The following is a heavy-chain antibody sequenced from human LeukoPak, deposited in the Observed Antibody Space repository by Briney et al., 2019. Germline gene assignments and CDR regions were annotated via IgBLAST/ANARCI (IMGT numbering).Heavy chain of an antibody. V-gene: IGHV4-61*02. Sequence: SETLSLTCTVSGGSISSRSYYWSWIRQPAGKGLEWIGRFYTSGSTNYNPSLKSRVTISVDTSKNQFSLRLSSVTAADTAVYYCARDEWEISFDYWGQGALVTVSS. J-gene: IGHJ4*02. CDR1: GGSISSRSYY. CDR3: ARDEWEISFDY. D-gene: IGHD1-26*01. CDR2: FYTSGST.